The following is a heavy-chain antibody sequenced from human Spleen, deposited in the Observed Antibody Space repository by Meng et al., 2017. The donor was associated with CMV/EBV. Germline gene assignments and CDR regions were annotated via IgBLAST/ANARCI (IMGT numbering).Heavy chain of an antibody. Sequence: GESLKISCKGSGYSFTSNWIAWVRQMPGKGLEWMGIIYPGDSDSRYSPSFQGQVTMSADKSISTAYLQWSSLKASNTPMYYCARRVWSSDWYYFDYWGQGTLVTVSS. CDR1: GYSFTSNW. D-gene: IGHD6-13*01. V-gene: IGHV5-51*01. J-gene: IGHJ4*02. CDR2: IYPGDSDS. CDR3: ARRVWSSDWYYFDY.